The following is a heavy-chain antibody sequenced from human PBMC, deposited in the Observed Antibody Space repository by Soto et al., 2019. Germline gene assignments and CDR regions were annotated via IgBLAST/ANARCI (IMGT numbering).Heavy chain of an antibody. CDR1: GYSFTSYW. J-gene: IGHJ6*02. Sequence: GESLKISCKGSGYSFTSYWIGWVRQMPGKGLEWMGIIYPGDSDTRYSPSFQGQVTISADKSISTAYLQWSSLKASDTAMYYCARQDSGSYAYYYYGMDVWGQGTTVTVPS. CDR3: ARQDSGSYAYYYYGMDV. V-gene: IGHV5-51*01. D-gene: IGHD1-26*01. CDR2: IYPGDSDT.